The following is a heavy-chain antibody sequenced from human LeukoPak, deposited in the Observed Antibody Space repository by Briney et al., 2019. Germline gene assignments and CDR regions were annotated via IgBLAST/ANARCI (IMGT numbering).Heavy chain of an antibody. D-gene: IGHD3-22*01. J-gene: IGHJ4*02. Sequence: PGGSLRLSCAASGFTFDDYAMHWVRQAPGKGLEWVSLISWDGGSTYYADSVKGRFTISRDNSKNTLYLQMNSLRAEDTAVYYCAKDFSPAPTSLWRQFGSSGLFDYWGQGTLVTVSS. CDR3: AKDFSPAPTSLWRQFGSSGLFDY. CDR1: GFTFDDYA. CDR2: ISWDGGST. V-gene: IGHV3-43D*03.